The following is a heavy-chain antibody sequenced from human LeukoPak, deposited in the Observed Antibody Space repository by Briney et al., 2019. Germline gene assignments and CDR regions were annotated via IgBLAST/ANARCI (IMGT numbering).Heavy chain of an antibody. Sequence: HPGGSLRLSCAASGFTFSSYAMSWVRQAPGKGLEWVSAISGSGGSTYYADSVKGRFTISRDNSKNTLYLQMNSLRAEDTAVYYCAKDPRRITALYALSYYFDYWGQGTLVTVSS. CDR1: GFTFSSYA. D-gene: IGHD3-10*01. J-gene: IGHJ4*02. V-gene: IGHV3-23*01. CDR3: AKDPRRITALYALSYYFDY. CDR2: ISGSGGST.